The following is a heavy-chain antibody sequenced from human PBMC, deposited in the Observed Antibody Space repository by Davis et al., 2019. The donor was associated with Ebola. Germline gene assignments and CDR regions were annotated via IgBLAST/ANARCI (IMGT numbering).Heavy chain of an antibody. CDR1: GFTFRTYA. Sequence: GESLKISCAASGFTFRTYAMNWVRQAPGKGLEWVSAVSGSGTTTGYADSVKGRFTISRDNSNNTLYLQMDSLRVEDTARYYCAKASWWPAARPLLDSWGQGTLVTVSS. CDR2: VSGSGTTT. CDR3: AKASWWPAARPLLDS. D-gene: IGHD2-2*02. V-gene: IGHV3-23*01. J-gene: IGHJ4*02.